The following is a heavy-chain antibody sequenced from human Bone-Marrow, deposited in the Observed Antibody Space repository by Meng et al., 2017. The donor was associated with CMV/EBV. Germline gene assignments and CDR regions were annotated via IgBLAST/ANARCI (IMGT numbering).Heavy chain of an antibody. CDR3: ARVVVPAAIMWFDP. CDR2: INPNSGGT. V-gene: IGHV1-2*02. D-gene: IGHD2-2*02. CDR1: GYTFTGYY. Sequence: ASVKVSCKASGYTFTGYYMHWVRQAPGQGLEWMGWINPNSGGTNYAQKFQGRVTMTRDTSISTAYMELSRLRSDDTAVYYRARVVVPAAIMWFDPWGQGTLVTVSS. J-gene: IGHJ5*02.